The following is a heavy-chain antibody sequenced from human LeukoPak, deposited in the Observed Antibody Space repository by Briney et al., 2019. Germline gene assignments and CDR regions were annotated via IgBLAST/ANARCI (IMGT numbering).Heavy chain of an antibody. D-gene: IGHD6-13*01. CDR1: GGSISSFH. Sequence: SETLSLTCAVSGGSISSFHWSWIRQPAGKGLEWIGHIYTSGSTNYNPSLKSRVIMSVDTSKNQFSLKLSSVTAADTAVYYCARDVVAAVGTWDYWGQGTLVTVSS. CDR3: ARDVVAAVGTWDY. J-gene: IGHJ4*02. V-gene: IGHV4-4*07. CDR2: IYTSGST.